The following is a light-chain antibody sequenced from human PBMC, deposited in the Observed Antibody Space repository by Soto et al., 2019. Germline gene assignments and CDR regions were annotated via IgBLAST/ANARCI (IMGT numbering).Light chain of an antibody. Sequence: EIVLTQSAATLSLSPGERATLSCRASQTVGGRYLAWFQQKPGQTPRVLIYGASTRAAGVPDRFSGSRSGTDFSLTINRLEPEDFAVYYCLQYVSSPWTFGQGTKVEV. CDR2: GAS. CDR3: LQYVSSPWT. V-gene: IGKV3-20*01. CDR1: QTVGGRY. J-gene: IGKJ1*01.